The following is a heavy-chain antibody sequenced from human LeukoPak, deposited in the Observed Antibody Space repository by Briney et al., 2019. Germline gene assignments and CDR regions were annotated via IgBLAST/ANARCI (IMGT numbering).Heavy chain of an antibody. V-gene: IGHV3-23*01. D-gene: IGHD1-26*01. Sequence: GGSLRLSCAASGFTFSSYGMSWVRQAPGKGLEWVSGISGSGGSTYYADSVKGRFTISRDKSKNTLYLQMNSLRAEDTAVYYCAKDLRSSADSKMGAADYWGQGTLVTVSS. J-gene: IGHJ4*02. CDR1: GFTFSSYG. CDR3: AKDLRSSADSKMGAADY. CDR2: ISGSGGST.